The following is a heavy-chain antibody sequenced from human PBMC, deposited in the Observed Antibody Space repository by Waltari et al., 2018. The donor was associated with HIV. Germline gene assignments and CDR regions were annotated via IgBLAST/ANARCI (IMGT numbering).Heavy chain of an antibody. Sequence: QVQLVQSGAEVKKPGASVKVSCKASGYTFTSYYMHWVRQAPGQGLEWMGIINPSGGSTSYAQKFQGRVTMTRDTSTSTVYMELSSLRSEDTAVYYCARVQVGYGDPAEYFQHWGQGTLVTVSS. D-gene: IGHD4-17*01. CDR2: INPSGGST. CDR3: ARVQVGYGDPAEYFQH. V-gene: IGHV1-46*03. J-gene: IGHJ1*01. CDR1: GYTFTSYY.